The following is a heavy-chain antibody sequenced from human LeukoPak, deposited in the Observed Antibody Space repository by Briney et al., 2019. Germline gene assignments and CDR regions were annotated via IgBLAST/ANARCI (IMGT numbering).Heavy chain of an antibody. CDR2: ISAYNGNT. D-gene: IGHD2-2*01. Sequence: ASVKVSCKASGYTFTSYGISWVRQAPGQGLEWMGWISAYNGNTNYAQKLQGRVTMTTDTSTSTAYMELRSLRSDDTAVYYCARDAQHYCSSTSCYGPRSGADYYHYYMDVWGKGTTVTVSS. J-gene: IGHJ6*03. CDR1: GYTFTSYG. CDR3: ARDAQHYCSSTSCYGPRSGADYYHYYMDV. V-gene: IGHV1-18*01.